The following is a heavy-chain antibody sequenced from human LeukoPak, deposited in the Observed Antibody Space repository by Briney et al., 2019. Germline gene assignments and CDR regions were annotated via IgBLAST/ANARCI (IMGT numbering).Heavy chain of an antibody. V-gene: IGHV3-33*01. CDR3: ARDDHFYSSGWYVTLDY. J-gene: IGHJ4*02. Sequence: PGGSLRLSCAASGFTFSSYGVHWVRQAPGKGLEWVAVIWYDGSNKYYADSVKGRFTISRDNSKNTLYLQMNSLRAEDTAVYYCARDDHFYSSGWYVTLDYWGQGTLVTVSS. CDR1: GFTFSSYG. CDR2: IWYDGSNK. D-gene: IGHD6-19*01.